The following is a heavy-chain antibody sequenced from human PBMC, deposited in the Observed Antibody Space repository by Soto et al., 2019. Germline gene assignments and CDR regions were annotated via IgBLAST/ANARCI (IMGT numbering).Heavy chain of an antibody. J-gene: IGHJ4*02. V-gene: IGHV3-23*01. CDR1: GFTFRSYA. Sequence: EVQLLESGGGLVQPGGSLRLSCAASGFTFRSYAMSWVRQAPGKGLEWVSGISGSGGSTNYADSVKGRFTISRDNSKNTLYLQLNNVRAEDTALYYCVKDRGVVVVAATPWYFDYWGQGTLVTVSS. CDR2: ISGSGGST. D-gene: IGHD2-15*01. CDR3: VKDRGVVVVAATPWYFDY.